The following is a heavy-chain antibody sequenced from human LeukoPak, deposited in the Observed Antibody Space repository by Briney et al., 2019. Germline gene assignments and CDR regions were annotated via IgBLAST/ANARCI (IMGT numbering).Heavy chain of an antibody. CDR3: ARDSMHSVYGDEY. V-gene: IGHV4-4*07. CDR2: IYTSGIT. D-gene: IGHD5/OR15-5a*01. J-gene: IGHJ4*02. Sequence: SETLSLTCTVSGGSINRYYWSWIRQPAGKGLEWIGRIYTSGITNYNPSLKSRVTMSVDTSKNQFSLKLNSVTAADTAVYYCARDSMHSVYGDEYWGQGTLVTVSS. CDR1: GGSINRYY.